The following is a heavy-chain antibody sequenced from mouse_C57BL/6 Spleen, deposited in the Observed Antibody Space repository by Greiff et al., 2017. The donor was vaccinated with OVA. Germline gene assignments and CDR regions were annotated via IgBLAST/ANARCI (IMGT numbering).Heavy chain of an antibody. Sequence: VQLQQPGAELVKPGASVKMSCKASGYTFTSYWITWVKQRPGQGLEWIGDIYPGSGSTNYNEKFKSKATLTVDTSSSTAYMRLSSLTSEDSAVYYCERGCYYRKNYFDYWGQGTTLTVSS. J-gene: IGHJ2*01. D-gene: IGHD2-3*01. CDR1: GYTFTSYW. V-gene: IGHV1-55*01. CDR2: IYPGSGST. CDR3: ERGCYYRKNYFDY.